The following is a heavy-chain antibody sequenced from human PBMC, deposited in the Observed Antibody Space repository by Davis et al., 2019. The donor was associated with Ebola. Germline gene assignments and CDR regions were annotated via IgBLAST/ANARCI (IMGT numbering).Heavy chain of an antibody. CDR2: VSGNNGKT. CDR1: GYSFSHYS. CDR3: ARDIGVAVPGVMKDALDI. Sequence: ASVKVSCKASGYSFSHYSFSWVRQAPGQGLEWMGWVSGNNGKTNYAQKFQGRITMTTDTSTSTAYMELRSLTSDDTAIYYCARDIGVAVPGVMKDALDIWGQGTMVTVSS. V-gene: IGHV1-18*01. D-gene: IGHD2-2*01. J-gene: IGHJ3*02.